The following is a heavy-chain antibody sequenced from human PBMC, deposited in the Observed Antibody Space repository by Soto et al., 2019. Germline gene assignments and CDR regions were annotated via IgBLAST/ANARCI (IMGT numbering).Heavy chain of an antibody. CDR3: ARLIGIWSGYDYYYYYGMDV. D-gene: IGHD3-3*01. CDR1: GYSFTSYW. J-gene: IGHJ6*02. Sequence: GESLKISCKGSGYSFTSYWIGWVRQMPGKGLEWMGIIYPGDSDTRYSPSFQGQVTISADKSISTAYLQWSSLKASDTAMYYCARLIGIWSGYDYYYYYGMDVWGQGTTVTVSS. V-gene: IGHV5-51*01. CDR2: IYPGDSDT.